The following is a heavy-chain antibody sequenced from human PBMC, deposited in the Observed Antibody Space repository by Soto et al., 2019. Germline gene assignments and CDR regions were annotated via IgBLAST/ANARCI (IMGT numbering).Heavy chain of an antibody. Sequence: QMHLQQSGPGLVKPSETLSLTCTVAGSSMSSSAYYWGWIRQPPGKGLEWIGSVYYTGITEYKSSLESRVSISADTSKNQFSLRLTSLSAADTAIYFCARQGRPGYCTGGNCYPTFDIWGPGTMVTVSS. J-gene: IGHJ3*02. V-gene: IGHV4-39*01. CDR2: VYYTGIT. CDR3: ARQGRPGYCTGGNCYPTFDI. CDR1: GSSMSSSAYY. D-gene: IGHD2-15*01.